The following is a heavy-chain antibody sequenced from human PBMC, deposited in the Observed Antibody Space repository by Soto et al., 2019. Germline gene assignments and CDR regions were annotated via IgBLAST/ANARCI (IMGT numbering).Heavy chain of an antibody. Sequence: SETLSLTCTVSGGSISSYYWSWIRQPPGKGLEWIGYIYYSGSTNYNPSLKSRVTISVDTSKNQFPLKLSSVTAADTAVYYCARDHVAVAGTGVPWFDPWGQGTLVTVSS. V-gene: IGHV4-59*01. D-gene: IGHD6-19*01. CDR1: GGSISSYY. J-gene: IGHJ5*02. CDR2: IYYSGST. CDR3: ARDHVAVAGTGVPWFDP.